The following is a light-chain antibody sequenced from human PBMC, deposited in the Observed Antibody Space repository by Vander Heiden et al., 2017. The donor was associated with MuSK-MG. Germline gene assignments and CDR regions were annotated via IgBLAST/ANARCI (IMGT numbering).Light chain of an antibody. Sequence: DIQMTQSPSSLSASVGDRVTITCRASQDITNYLAWFQQKPGQAPKSLIYAASRLQSGVPSRFSGSGSGTDFTLTINSLQPEDFATYYCQQDDSYPRTFGQGTKVEIK. CDR1: QDITNY. CDR2: AAS. J-gene: IGKJ1*01. V-gene: IGKV1-16*01. CDR3: QQDDSYPRT.